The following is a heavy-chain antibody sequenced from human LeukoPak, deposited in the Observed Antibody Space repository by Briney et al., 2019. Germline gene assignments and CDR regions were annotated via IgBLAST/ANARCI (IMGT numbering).Heavy chain of an antibody. J-gene: IGHJ4*02. CDR2: INAGNGNT. CDR1: GYTFTSYA. D-gene: IGHD6-13*01. V-gene: IGHV1-3*01. CDR3: ARAGRSSRTSIIWDDY. Sequence: GASVKVSCKASGYTFTSYAMHWVRQAPGQRLEWMGWINAGNGNTKYSQKLQGRVTMTTDTSTSTAYMELRSLRSDDTAVYYCARAGRSSRTSIIWDDYWGQGTLVTVSS.